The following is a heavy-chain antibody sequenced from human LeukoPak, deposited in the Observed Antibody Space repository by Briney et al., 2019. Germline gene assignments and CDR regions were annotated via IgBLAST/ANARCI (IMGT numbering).Heavy chain of an antibody. J-gene: IGHJ4*02. V-gene: IGHV4-4*07. Sequence: SETLSLTCTVSGGSISSYYWSWIRQPAGKGLEWIGRIYTSGSTNYNPSLKSRVTMSVDTSKNQFSLKLSSVTAADTAVYYCAREYTLYRSGWFLDYWGQGTVVAVSS. CDR3: AREYTLYRSGWFLDY. D-gene: IGHD6-19*01. CDR2: IYTSGST. CDR1: GGSISSYY.